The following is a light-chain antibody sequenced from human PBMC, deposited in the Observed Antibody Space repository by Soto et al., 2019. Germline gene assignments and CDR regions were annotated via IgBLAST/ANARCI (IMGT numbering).Light chain of an antibody. CDR3: ISYTSSSTSYV. Sequence: QSALTQPASVSGSPGQSITISCTGTSSDVGGYNYVARYQQHPGKVPRLMIYEVSNRPSGVSNRFSGSKSGSTASLTISGLQAEDEADYYCISYTSSSTSYVFGTGTKVTV. J-gene: IGLJ1*01. CDR2: EVS. V-gene: IGLV2-14*01. CDR1: SSDVGGYNY.